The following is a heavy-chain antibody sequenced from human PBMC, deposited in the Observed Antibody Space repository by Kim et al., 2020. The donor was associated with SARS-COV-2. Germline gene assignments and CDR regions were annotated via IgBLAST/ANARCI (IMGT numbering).Heavy chain of an antibody. CDR3: AREEDHYGSGEGY. V-gene: IGHV3-11*01. J-gene: IGHJ4*02. Sequence: YAEAVKGRFTISRDNAKNSLYLQMNSLRAEDTAVYYCAREEDHYGSGEGYWGQGTLVTVSS. D-gene: IGHD3-10*01.